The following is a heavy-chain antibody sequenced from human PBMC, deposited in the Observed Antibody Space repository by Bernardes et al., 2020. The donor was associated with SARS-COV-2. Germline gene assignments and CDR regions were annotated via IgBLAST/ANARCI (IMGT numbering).Heavy chain of an antibody. V-gene: IGHV1-18*04. Sequence: VKVSCKTSGYTFTMYTITWVRQAPGQGLEWMGWISTYNGDTKIAQKFEGRVSMTTDTSTKTAYMELRSLRGDDTAVYYCAKDRGSVKTGFDYWGQGSLVTVSS. J-gene: IGHJ4*02. CDR2: ISTYNGDT. CDR3: AKDRGSVKTGFDY. D-gene: IGHD1-1*01. CDR1: GYTFTMYT.